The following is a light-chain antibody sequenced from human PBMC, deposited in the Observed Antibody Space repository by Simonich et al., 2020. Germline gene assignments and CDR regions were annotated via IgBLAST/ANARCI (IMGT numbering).Light chain of an antibody. J-gene: IGKJ1*01. CDR3: QPYYSTPWT. CDR1: QSVLYSSNNKNY. CDR2: WGA. Sequence: DIVMTQSPDSLAVSLGERATINCKSSQSVLYSSNNKNYLAWYQQKPGQPPKLLIYWGATRESGVPGRFSGSGSGTDFPLPISSLQAEDVAVYYCQPYYSTPWTFGQGTKVEIK. V-gene: IGKV4-1*01.